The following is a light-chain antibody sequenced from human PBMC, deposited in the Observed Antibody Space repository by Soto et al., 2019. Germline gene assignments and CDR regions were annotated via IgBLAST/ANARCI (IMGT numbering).Light chain of an antibody. CDR3: SSYTRSTTLVV. CDR1: NLGTKS. J-gene: IGLJ2*01. CDR2: DDS. V-gene: IGLV3-21*02. Sequence: SYELTQPPSVSVAPGQTATIACGGDNLGTKSVHWYQQRPGQAPVLVIYDDSDRPSGVSSRFSGSKSGNTASLTISGLQAEDEADYYCSSYTRSTTLVVFGGGTKLTVL.